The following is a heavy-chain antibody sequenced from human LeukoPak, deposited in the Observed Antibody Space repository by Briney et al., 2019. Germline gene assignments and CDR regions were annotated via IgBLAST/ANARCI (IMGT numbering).Heavy chain of an antibody. D-gene: IGHD1-1*01. V-gene: IGHV4-59*01. CDR1: GGSISDNY. J-gene: IGHJ4*02. CDR2: IYYSGST. CDR3: ARGKELEPLDY. Sequence: SETLSLTCTVSGGSISDNYWSWIRQPPGKGLEWIGYIYYSGSTNYNPSLKSRVTISVDTSKNQFSLKLSSVTAADTAVYYCARGKELEPLDYWGQGTLVTVSS.